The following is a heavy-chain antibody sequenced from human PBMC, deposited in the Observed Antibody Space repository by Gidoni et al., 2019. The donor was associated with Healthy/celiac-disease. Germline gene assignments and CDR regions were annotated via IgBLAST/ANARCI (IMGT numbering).Heavy chain of an antibody. CDR3: ARGGGYSSGWDY. Sequence: QVQLQESGPGLVKPSEPLSLTCTVSGGAISSYYWSWIRQPPGKGLEWIGYSYYSGSTNYNPSLKSRVTISVDTSKNQFSLKLSSVTAADTAVYYCARGGGYSSGWDYWGQGTLVTVSS. J-gene: IGHJ4*02. CDR1: GGAISSYY. CDR2: SYYSGST. D-gene: IGHD6-19*01. V-gene: IGHV4-59*01.